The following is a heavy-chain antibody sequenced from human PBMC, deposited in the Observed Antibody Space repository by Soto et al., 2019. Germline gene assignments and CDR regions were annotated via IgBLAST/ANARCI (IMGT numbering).Heavy chain of an antibody. CDR1: GGTFSSQT. V-gene: IGHV1-69*02. Sequence: QVQLVQSGAEVKEPGSSVKVSCKVSGGTFSSQTINWVRQVPGQGLEWMGSVIPIIGEGKYAQSFLGRVTITADRSTRTAYMELSSLRSEDTAVYYCASPAVNDLDADSSAFDIWGQGTTVTVSS. CDR2: VIPIIGEG. D-gene: IGHD1-1*01. J-gene: IGHJ3*02. CDR3: ASPAVNDLDADSSAFDI.